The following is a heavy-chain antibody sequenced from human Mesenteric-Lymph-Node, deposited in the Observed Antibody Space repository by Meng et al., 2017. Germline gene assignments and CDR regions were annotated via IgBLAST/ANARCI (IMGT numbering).Heavy chain of an antibody. CDR1: GFSISDHY. CDR3: ARDYYDSSSDKYLHEFYDM. D-gene: IGHD3-22*01. J-gene: IGHJ4*03. Sequence: GESLKISCAASGFSISDHYIDWVRQAPGKGLEWVGRRRNAVKSYSTDYAASVKGRFTISRDDSKNSAYLQMNSLKTEDTAVYYCARDYYDSSSDKYLHEFYDMWGQGTLVTVSS. CDR2: RRNAVKSYST. V-gene: IGHV3-72*01.